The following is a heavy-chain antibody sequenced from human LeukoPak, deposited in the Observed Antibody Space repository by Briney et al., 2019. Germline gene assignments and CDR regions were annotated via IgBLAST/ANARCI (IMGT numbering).Heavy chain of an antibody. CDR1: GYSFTSFW. J-gene: IGHJ4*02. CDR3: ARSSTCSPQDY. Sequence: GESLKISCKGSGYSFTSFWIGWVRQMPGKGLEWMGIVYPGDSETRYSPSFQGQVTISADKSISTAYLHWSSLKASDTAMYYCARSSTCSPQDYWGQGTLVTVST. D-gene: IGHD2-2*01. CDR2: VYPGDSET. V-gene: IGHV5-51*01.